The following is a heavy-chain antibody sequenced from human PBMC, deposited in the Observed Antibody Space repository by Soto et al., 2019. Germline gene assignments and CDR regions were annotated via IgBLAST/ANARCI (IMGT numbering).Heavy chain of an antibody. J-gene: IGHJ4*02. V-gene: IGHV3-21*04. D-gene: IGHD6-13*01. Sequence: GGSLRLSCVASGFSFRTHTLVWVRQAPGKGLEWVSYISTGGTYLEYAHSVKGRFTISRDDAADSVFLQMNSLRDEDTAVYFCAKRSPYSSGWYSPIFDYWGQGALVTVSS. CDR3: AKRSPYSSGWYSPIFDY. CDR1: GFSFRTHT. CDR2: ISTGGTYL.